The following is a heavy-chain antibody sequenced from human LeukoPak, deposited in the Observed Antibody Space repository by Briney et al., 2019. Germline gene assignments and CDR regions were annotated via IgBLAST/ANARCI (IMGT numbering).Heavy chain of an antibody. V-gene: IGHV4-34*01. D-gene: IGHD2-15*01. CDR1: GGSFSGYY. CDR2: INHSGSI. CDR3: ARGVMCSGGSCYLPLDY. J-gene: IGHJ4*02. Sequence: PSETLSLTCAVYGGSFSGYYWSWIRQPLGKGLEWIGEINHSGSINYNPSLKSRVTISVDTSKNQFSLKLSSVTAADTAVYYCARGVMCSGGSCYLPLDYWGQGTLVTVSS.